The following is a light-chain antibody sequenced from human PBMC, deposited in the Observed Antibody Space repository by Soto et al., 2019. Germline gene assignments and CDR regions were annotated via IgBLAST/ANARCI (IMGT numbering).Light chain of an antibody. Sequence: DIVMTQSPLSLPVTPGEPASISCRSSQSLLHSNGYNYLDWYLQKTGQSPQLLIYLGSNRASGVPDRFSGSGSGTDFTLKISRVEAEDVGVYYCMQAPQLTFGGGTKVEIK. J-gene: IGKJ4*01. CDR2: LGS. CDR3: MQAPQLT. CDR1: QSLLHSNGYNY. V-gene: IGKV2-28*01.